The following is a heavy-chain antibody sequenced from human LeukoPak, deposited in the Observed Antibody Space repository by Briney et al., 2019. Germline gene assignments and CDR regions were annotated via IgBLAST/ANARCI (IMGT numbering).Heavy chain of an antibody. CDR1: GGSISSGDKY. CDR2: IYYSGST. J-gene: IGHJ4*02. D-gene: IGHD2-21*02. V-gene: IGHV4-30-4*01. CDR3: ARVTRWAGLDF. Sequence: SETLSLTCNVSGGSISSGDKYWSWIRQPPGKGLEWIGYIYYSGSTYYNPSLKSRLTISVDTSENQFSLHLTSVTAADTAVYFCARVTRWAGLDFWGQGTLFTVSS.